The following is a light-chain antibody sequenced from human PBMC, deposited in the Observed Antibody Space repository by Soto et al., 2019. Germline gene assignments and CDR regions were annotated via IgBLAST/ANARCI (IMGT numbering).Light chain of an antibody. J-gene: IGLJ3*02. V-gene: IGLV1-44*01. CDR2: NDN. Sequence: QSVLTQPPSVSGTPGQRVTISCSGSSSNIGSNPVNWYQHLPGTAPKLLIYNDNQRPSGVPARFSGSRSGTSASLAISGLQSEDEADYYCAPWDGGLNGPLFGGGTKVTVL. CDR3: APWDGGLNGPL. CDR1: SSNIGSNP.